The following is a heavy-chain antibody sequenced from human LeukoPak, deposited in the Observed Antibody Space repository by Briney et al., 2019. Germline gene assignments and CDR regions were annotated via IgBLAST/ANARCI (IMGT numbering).Heavy chain of an antibody. V-gene: IGHV4-39*07. J-gene: IGHJ6*03. D-gene: IGHD6-13*01. CDR3: VRGGGIGYNYFYMDV. CDR2: IYYSGST. CDR1: GGSISSSSYY. Sequence: PSETLSLTCTVSGGSISSSSYYWGWIRQPPGKGLEWIGSIYYSGSTYYNPSLKSRVTISVDTSKNQFSLKLSSVTAADTAVYYCVRGGGIGYNYFYMDVWGKGTTVTISS.